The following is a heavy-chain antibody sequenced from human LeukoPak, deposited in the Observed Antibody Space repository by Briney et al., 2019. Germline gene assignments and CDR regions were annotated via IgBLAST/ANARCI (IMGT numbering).Heavy chain of an antibody. CDR1: GYTFTGYY. V-gene: IGHV1-2*06. D-gene: IGHD6-19*01. Sequence: ASVKVSCKASGYTFTGYYMHWVRQAPGQGLEWMGRINPNSGGTNYAQKFQGRVTMTRDTSISTAYMELGSLRSDGTAVYYCARDPRIAVAGKYFDYWGQGTLVTVSS. J-gene: IGHJ4*02. CDR2: INPNSGGT. CDR3: ARDPRIAVAGKYFDY.